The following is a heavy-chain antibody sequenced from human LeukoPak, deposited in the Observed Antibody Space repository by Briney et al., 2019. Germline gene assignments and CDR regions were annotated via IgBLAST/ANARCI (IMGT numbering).Heavy chain of an antibody. CDR2: LDPEDGET. CDR3: ATGEHYYASGPS. CDR1: GYTFTELS. V-gene: IGHV1-24*01. J-gene: IGHJ5*02. Sequence: ASVNVSCKVSGYTFTELSMHWVRQAPGKGPEWMGGLDPEDGETIYAQKLQGRVTMTEDKSTDTAYMELSSLRSEDTAVYYCATGEHYYASGPSWGQGTLVTVSS. D-gene: IGHD3-10*01.